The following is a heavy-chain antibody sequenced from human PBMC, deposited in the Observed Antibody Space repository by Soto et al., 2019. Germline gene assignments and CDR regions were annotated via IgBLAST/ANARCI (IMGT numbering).Heavy chain of an antibody. V-gene: IGHV4-39*01. CDR2: IYYSGST. CDR1: GGSISSSSYY. Sequence: SETLSLTCSVSGGSISSSSYYWGWIRQPPGKGLEWIGSIYYSGSTYYNPSLKSRVTISVDTSKNQFSLKLSSVTAADTAIYYCASSMYYYDSSGYYYSLGDYWGQGTLVTVSS. J-gene: IGHJ4*02. CDR3: ASSMYYYDSSGYYYSLGDY. D-gene: IGHD3-22*01.